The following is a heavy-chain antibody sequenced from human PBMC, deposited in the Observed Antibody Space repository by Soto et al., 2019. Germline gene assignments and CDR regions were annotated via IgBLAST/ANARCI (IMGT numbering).Heavy chain of an antibody. V-gene: IGHV3-48*01. J-gene: IGHJ4*02. CDR1: GFTFSSYS. CDR3: ATTPTPDIVVVVAATR. CDR2: ISSSSSTI. D-gene: IGHD2-15*01. Sequence: GGSLRLSCAASGFTFSSYSMNWVRQAPGKGLEWVSYISSSSSTIYYADAVKGRFTSSRANAKNSLYLQMNSLRAEDTAVYYCATTPTPDIVVVVAATRWGQGTLVTVSS.